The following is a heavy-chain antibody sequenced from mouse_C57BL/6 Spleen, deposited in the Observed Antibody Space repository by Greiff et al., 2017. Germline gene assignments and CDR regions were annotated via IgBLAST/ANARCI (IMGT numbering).Heavy chain of an antibody. V-gene: IGHV1-64*01. CDR1: GYTFTSYW. J-gene: IGHJ2*01. Sequence: VQLQQPGAELVKPGASVKLSCKASGYTFTSYWMHWVKQRPGQGLEWIGMIHPNSGSTNYNEKFKSKATLTVDKSSSTAYMQLSSLTSEDSAVYYCARKGLTGSLDYCFDYWGQGTTLTVSS. D-gene: IGHD4-1*01. CDR2: IHPNSGST. CDR3: ARKGLTGSLDYCFDY.